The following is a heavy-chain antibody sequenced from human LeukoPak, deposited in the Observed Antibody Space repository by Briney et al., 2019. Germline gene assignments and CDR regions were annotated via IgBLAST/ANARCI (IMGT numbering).Heavy chain of an antibody. Sequence: GGSLRLSCAASGFTFNDYGMTWVRQAPGKGLEWVSGLNWNGDITRYADSVKGRFTISRDNAKNSVYLQMDSLSTEDTAFYYCARGYGAGNYRRPFYGMDVWGQGTTVTVSS. CDR3: ARGYGAGNYRRPFYGMDV. V-gene: IGHV3-20*04. CDR2: LNWNGDIT. D-gene: IGHD3-10*01. J-gene: IGHJ6*02. CDR1: GFTFNDYG.